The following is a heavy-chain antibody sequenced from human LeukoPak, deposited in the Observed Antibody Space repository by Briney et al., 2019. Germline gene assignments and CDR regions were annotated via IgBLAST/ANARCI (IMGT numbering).Heavy chain of an antibody. J-gene: IGHJ4*02. CDR1: GGFFSSYY. Sequence: SETLSLTCTVSGGFFSSYYWSWIRQPPGKGLEWIGYIYYSGSTNYNPSLKSRVTISVDTSKNQFSLKLSSVTAADTAVYYCARNHDYGDYWGYWGQGTLVTVSS. D-gene: IGHD4-17*01. CDR2: IYYSGST. V-gene: IGHV4-59*01. CDR3: ARNHDYGDYWGY.